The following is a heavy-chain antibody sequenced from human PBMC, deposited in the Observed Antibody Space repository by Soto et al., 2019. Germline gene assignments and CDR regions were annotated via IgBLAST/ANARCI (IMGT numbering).Heavy chain of an antibody. V-gene: IGHV3-21*01. CDR1: GFTFSSYS. CDR2: ISSSCSYI. J-gene: IGHJ4*02. D-gene: IGHD3-10*01. Sequence: EVQLVESGGGLVKPGGSLRLSCAASGFTFSSYSMNWVRQAPGKGLEWVSSISSSCSYIYYADSVKGRFTISRDNAKNSLYLQMNSLRAEDTAVYYCARVSDPRGELWSEFDYWGQGTLVTVSS. CDR3: ARVSDPRGELWSEFDY.